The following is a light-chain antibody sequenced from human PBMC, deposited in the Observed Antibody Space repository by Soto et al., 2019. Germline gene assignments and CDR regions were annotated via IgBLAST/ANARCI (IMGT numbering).Light chain of an antibody. CDR2: DVS. Sequence: QSVLTQPRSVSGSPGQSVTISCTGTSSDVGGYNYVSWYQQHPGKAPKLMIYDVSKRPSGLPDRFSGSKSGNTASLTISGLQAEDEADYYCCSYAGSYVFGTGTKLTVL. V-gene: IGLV2-11*01. CDR3: CSYAGSYV. CDR1: SSDVGGYNY. J-gene: IGLJ1*01.